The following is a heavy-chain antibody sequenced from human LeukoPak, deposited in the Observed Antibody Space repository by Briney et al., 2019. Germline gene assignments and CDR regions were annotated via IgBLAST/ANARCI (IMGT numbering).Heavy chain of an antibody. J-gene: IGHJ4*02. V-gene: IGHV4-4*07. Sequence: SETLSLTCTVSGGSTSSYYWSWIRQPAGKGLEWIGRIYTSGSTNYNPSLKSRVTMSVDTSKNQFSLKLSSVTAADTAVYYCARDSYYYGSGSYYYFDYWGQGTLVTVSS. CDR3: ARDSYYYGSGSYYYFDY. D-gene: IGHD3-10*01. CDR2: IYTSGST. CDR1: GGSTSSYY.